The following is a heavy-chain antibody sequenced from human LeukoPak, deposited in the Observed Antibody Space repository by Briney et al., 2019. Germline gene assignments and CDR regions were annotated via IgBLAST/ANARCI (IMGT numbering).Heavy chain of an antibody. CDR2: ISTTGGTT. CDR1: GFTFSGFA. J-gene: IGHJ4*02. V-gene: IGHV3-23*01. CDR3: AKPSGEPGGFDY. Sequence: GGSLRLSCAASGFTFSGFAMSWVRQAPGKGLEWVSGISTTGGTTNYADSVKGRFTISRDNSKNTLYLQMNSLRAEDTAVYYCAKPSGEPGGFDYWGQGTLVTVSS. D-gene: IGHD1-14*01.